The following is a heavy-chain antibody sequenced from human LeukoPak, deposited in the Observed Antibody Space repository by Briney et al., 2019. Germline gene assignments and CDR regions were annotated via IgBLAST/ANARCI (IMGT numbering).Heavy chain of an antibody. D-gene: IGHD5-12*01. V-gene: IGHV7-4-1*02. CDR2: INTNTGNP. CDR3: ARKKWLRSSSVVAPVSFDP. J-gene: IGHJ5*02. CDR1: GYTFTSYA. Sequence: RASVKVSCKASGYTFTSYAMNWVRQAPGQGLEWMGWINTNTGNPTYAQGFTGRFVFSLDTSVSTAYLQISSLKAEDTAVYYCARKKWLRSSSVVAPVSFDPWGQGTLVTVSS.